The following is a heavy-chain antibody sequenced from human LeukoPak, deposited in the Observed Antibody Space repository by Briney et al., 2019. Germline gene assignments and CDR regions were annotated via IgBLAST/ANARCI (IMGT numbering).Heavy chain of an antibody. Sequence: GGSLRLSCAASGFTFSSYGMHWVRQAPGKGLEWVAFIRYDGSNKYYADSVKGRFTISRDNSKNTLYLQLNSLRAEDTAVHYCAKDPLAVQVAVAGVDYWGQGTLVTVSS. CDR3: AKDPLAVQVAVAGVDY. CDR1: GFTFSSYG. D-gene: IGHD6-19*01. CDR2: IRYDGSNK. V-gene: IGHV3-30*02. J-gene: IGHJ4*02.